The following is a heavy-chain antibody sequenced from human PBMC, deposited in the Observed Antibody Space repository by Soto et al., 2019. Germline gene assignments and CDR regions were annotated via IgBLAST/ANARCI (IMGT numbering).Heavy chain of an antibody. D-gene: IGHD6-6*01. CDR3: AREVPPPIAARPGSYYYYYMDV. CDR2: IIPIFGTA. Sequence: KISCKASGGTFSSYAISWVRQAPGQGLEWMGGIIPIFGTANYAQKFQGRVTITADESTSTAYMELSSLRSEDTAVYYCAREVPPPIAARPGSYYYYYMDVWGKGTTVTVSS. CDR1: GGTFSSYA. J-gene: IGHJ6*03. V-gene: IGHV1-69*01.